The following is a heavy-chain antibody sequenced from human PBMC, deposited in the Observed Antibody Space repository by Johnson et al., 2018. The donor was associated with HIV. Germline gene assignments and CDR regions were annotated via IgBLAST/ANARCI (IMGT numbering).Heavy chain of an antibody. CDR2: INWNGGST. CDR1: GFTFSSYA. D-gene: IGHD3-22*01. Sequence: VQLVESGGGVVQPGRSLRLSCAASGFTFSSYAMHWVRQAPDKGLEWVSGINWNGGSTGYADSVKGRFTISRDSAKNSLYLQMNSLRAEDTALYYCARGVSSGYYSNAFDVWGQGTMATVSS. CDR3: ARGVSSGYYSNAFDV. V-gene: IGHV3-20*04. J-gene: IGHJ3*01.